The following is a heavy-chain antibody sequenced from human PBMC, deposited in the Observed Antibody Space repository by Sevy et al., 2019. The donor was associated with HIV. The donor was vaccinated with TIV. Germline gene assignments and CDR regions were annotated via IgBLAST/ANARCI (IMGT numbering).Heavy chain of an antibody. V-gene: IGHV3-33*01. CDR3: ARDFYYDSSGLTDLDY. Sequence: GGSLRLSCAASGFTFSSYGMHWVRQAPGKGLEWVAVIWYDGSNKYYADSVKGRFTISRDNSKNTLYLQMNSLRAEDTAVYYCARDFYYDSSGLTDLDYWGQGTLVTVSS. D-gene: IGHD3-22*01. J-gene: IGHJ4*02. CDR1: GFTFSSYG. CDR2: IWYDGSNK.